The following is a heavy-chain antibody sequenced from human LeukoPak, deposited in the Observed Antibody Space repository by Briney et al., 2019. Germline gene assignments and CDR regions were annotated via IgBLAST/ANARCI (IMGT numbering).Heavy chain of an antibody. CDR3: AKDPGRSTSGAFDI. CDR1: GFTFSSYS. Sequence: GGSLRLSCAASGFTFSSYSMNWVRQAPGKGLEWVSYISSSSSTIYYADSVKGRSTISRDNAKNSLYLQMNSLRAEDTAVYYCAKDPGRSTSGAFDIWGQGTMVTVSS. V-gene: IGHV3-48*04. CDR2: ISSSSSTI. D-gene: IGHD3-10*01. J-gene: IGHJ3*02.